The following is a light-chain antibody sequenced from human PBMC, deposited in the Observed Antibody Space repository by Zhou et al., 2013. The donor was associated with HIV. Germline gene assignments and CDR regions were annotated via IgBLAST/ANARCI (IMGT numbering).Light chain of an antibody. Sequence: DIQMTQSPSSVSASVGDRVTITCRASQGISSWLAWYQQKPGKAPKLLIYATSTLESGVPSRFSGSGSGTDFTLTITSLQPEDAATYYCQKYNSAPLTFGGGTKVEIK. V-gene: IGKV1-12*01. CDR3: QKYNSAPLT. J-gene: IGKJ4*01. CDR2: ATS. CDR1: QGISSW.